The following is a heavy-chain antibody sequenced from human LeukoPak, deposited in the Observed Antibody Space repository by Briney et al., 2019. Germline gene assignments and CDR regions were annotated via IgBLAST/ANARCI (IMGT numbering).Heavy chain of an antibody. CDR1: GFTFSSYG. CDR3: AKGVYYDFWSGYYRPLFDY. D-gene: IGHD3-3*01. J-gene: IGHJ4*02. CDR2: IRYDGSNK. V-gene: IGHV3-30*02. Sequence: PGGSRRLSCAASGFTFSSYGMHWVRQAPGKGLEWVAFIRYDGSNKYYADSVKGRFTISRDNSKNTLYLQMNSLRAEDTAVYYCAKGVYYDFWSGYYRPLFDYWGQGTLVTVSS.